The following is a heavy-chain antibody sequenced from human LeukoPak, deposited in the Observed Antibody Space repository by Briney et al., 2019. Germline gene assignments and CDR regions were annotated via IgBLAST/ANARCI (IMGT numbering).Heavy chain of an antibody. Sequence: GGSLRLSCAASGFTFSTYAMSWVRQAPGKGLEWVSGISGRDGSTYYADSVKGRFTISRDISKNTLYLQMNSLRAEDMAVYYCAKKYNTGLDPWGQGTLVTVSS. CDR1: GFTFSTYA. CDR3: AKKYNTGLDP. D-gene: IGHD1-14*01. J-gene: IGHJ5*02. CDR2: ISGRDGST. V-gene: IGHV3-23*01.